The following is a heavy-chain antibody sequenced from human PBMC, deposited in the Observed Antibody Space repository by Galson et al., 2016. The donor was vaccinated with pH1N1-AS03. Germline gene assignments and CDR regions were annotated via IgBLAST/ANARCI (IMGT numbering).Heavy chain of an antibody. CDR1: GFTFSDYY. CDR3: ARDKGGTVIGFDP. V-gene: IGHV3-11*04. Sequence: SLRLSCAASGFTFSDYYMSWIRQAPGKGLEWVSSITSSSRTIYYADSVKGRFTIPRDNAKNSLYLQRNSLRAEDTAVYYCARDKGGTVIGFDPWGQGTLVTVSS. J-gene: IGHJ5*02. CDR2: ITSSSRTI. D-gene: IGHD2/OR15-2a*01.